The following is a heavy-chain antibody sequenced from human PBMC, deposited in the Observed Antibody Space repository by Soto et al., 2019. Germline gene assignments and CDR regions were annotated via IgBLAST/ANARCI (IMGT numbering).Heavy chain of an antibody. J-gene: IGHJ5*02. CDR3: STLRWYGELYFDH. Sequence: EVQLVESGGGLVQPGGSLRLSCAASGFTFSSYAMSWVRQAPGKGLEWVSAISSSGGSIYYADSVKGRFTISRDNSKNTLYLKLNSLRVEDTAVHYCSTLRWYGELYFDHWGQGTLVTVSS. CDR2: ISSSGGSI. CDR1: GFTFSSYA. V-gene: IGHV3-23*04. D-gene: IGHD3-10*01.